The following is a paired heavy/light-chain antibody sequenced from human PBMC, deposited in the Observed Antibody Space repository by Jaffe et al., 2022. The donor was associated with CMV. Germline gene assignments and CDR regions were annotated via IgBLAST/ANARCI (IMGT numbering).Heavy chain of an antibody. CDR2: IRTKFYGGTV. D-gene: IGHD5-12*01. Sequence: EVQLVESGGGLVQPGRSLRLSCTASGLIFGDYGVSWVRQAPGKGLEWVSFIRTKFYGGTVEYAASVKGRFTISRDDSKSIAYLQMNSLNTEDTGVYYCTTSLWLQGRRRLFFDPWGQGTLVTVSS. CDR3: TTSLWLQGRRRLFFDP. CDR1: GLIFGDYG. V-gene: IGHV3-49*04. J-gene: IGHJ5*02.
Light chain of an antibody. CDR2: EAS. V-gene: IGKV3-11*01. CDR1: QSISDN. Sequence: EIVLTQSPATLSLSPGERATLSCRASQSISDNLAWYQQKPGQAPRLLIYEASNRATGIPARFSGSGSGTDFTLTISSLEPEDFAVYYCQQRNNWPSTFGGGTKVEIK. J-gene: IGKJ4*01. CDR3: QQRNNWPST.